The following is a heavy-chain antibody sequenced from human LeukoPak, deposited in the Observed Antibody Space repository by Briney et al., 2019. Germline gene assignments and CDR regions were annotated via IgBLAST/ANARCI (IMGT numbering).Heavy chain of an antibody. Sequence: GGSLRLSCAASGFTFDDYAMHWVRQAPGKGLEWVSGISWNSGSIGYADSVKGRFTISRDNAKNSLYLQMNSLRAEDMALYYCAKGVISSVLDAFDIWSQGTMVTVSS. CDR2: ISWNSGSI. J-gene: IGHJ3*02. CDR1: GFTFDDYA. V-gene: IGHV3-9*03. CDR3: AKGVISSVLDAFDI. D-gene: IGHD3-10*01.